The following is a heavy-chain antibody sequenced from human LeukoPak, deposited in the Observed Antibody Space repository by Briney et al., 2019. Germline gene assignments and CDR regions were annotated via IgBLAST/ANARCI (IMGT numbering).Heavy chain of an antibody. Sequence: PSETRSLTCAVYGGSFSGYYWSWIRQPPGKGLEWIGEINHSGSTNYNPSLKSRVTISVDTSKNQFSLKLSSVTAADTAVYYCARVDWGYYTQLPLPWGQGTLVTVSS. CDR3: ARVDWGYYTQLPLP. J-gene: IGHJ5*02. V-gene: IGHV4-34*01. D-gene: IGHD3-3*01. CDR1: GGSFSGYY. CDR2: INHSGST.